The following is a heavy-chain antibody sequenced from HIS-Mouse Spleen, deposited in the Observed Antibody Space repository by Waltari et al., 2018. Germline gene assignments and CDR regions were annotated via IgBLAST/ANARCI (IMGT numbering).Heavy chain of an antibody. D-gene: IGHD1-26*01. J-gene: IGHJ4*02. CDR1: GFTFSSYS. Sequence: EVLLVESGGGLVQPGGSLRLSCAASGFTFSSYSMMWVRQAPGKGLEWVSYISISSSTIYYADSVKGRFTISRDNAKNSLYLQMNSLRAEDTAVYYCARGASGSYYLVSVSDYWGQGTLVTVSS. CDR2: ISISSSTI. V-gene: IGHV3-48*01. CDR3: ARGASGSYYLVSVSDY.